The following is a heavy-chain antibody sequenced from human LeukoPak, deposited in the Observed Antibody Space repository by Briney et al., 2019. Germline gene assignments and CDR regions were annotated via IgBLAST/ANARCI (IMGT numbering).Heavy chain of an antibody. J-gene: IGHJ4*02. D-gene: IGHD6-19*01. CDR2: IYTSGST. Sequence: PSQTLSLTCTVSGGSISSGSYYWSWIRQPAGKGLEWIGRIYTSGSTNYNPSLKSRVTISVDTSKNQFSLKLSSVTAADTAVYYCARGTIAVAGTFGYWGQGTLVTVSS. CDR1: GGSISSGSYY. V-gene: IGHV4-61*02. CDR3: ARGTIAVAGTFGY.